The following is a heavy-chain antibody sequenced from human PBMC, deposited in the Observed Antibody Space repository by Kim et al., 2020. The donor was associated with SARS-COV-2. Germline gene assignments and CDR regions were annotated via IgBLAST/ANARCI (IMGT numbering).Heavy chain of an antibody. D-gene: IGHD3-22*01. CDR2: GTT. V-gene: IGHV3-49*02. CDR3: TTYSSGDGY. Sequence: GTTEYAASVKGRSTISRDDSKSSAYLQMNSLKTEDTAVYYYTTYSSGDGYWGQGTLVTVSS. J-gene: IGHJ4*02.